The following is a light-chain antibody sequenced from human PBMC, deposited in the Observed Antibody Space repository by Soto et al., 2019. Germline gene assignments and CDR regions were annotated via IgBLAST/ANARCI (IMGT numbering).Light chain of an antibody. CDR3: SSYSTGSTL. V-gene: IGLV2-14*01. Sequence: QSALTQPASVSGSPGQSITISCTGTSSDVGSYNYVSWYQQHTGKAPKLMIYEVSDRPSGISSRFSGSKSGNTASLTISGLQTEDEADFYCSSYSTGSTLFRNGTKVTV. CDR2: EVS. CDR1: SSDVGSYNY. J-gene: IGLJ1*01.